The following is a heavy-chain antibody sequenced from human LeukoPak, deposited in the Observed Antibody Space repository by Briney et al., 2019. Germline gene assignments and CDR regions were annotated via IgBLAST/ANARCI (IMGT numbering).Heavy chain of an antibody. D-gene: IGHD6-19*01. J-gene: IGHJ4*02. V-gene: IGHV3-23*01. CDR3: AKDLPASGWAFDY. Sequence: ADSVKGRFTISRDNSQNTLYLQMYSLRADDTAVYYCAKDLPASGWAFDYWGQGTLVTVSS.